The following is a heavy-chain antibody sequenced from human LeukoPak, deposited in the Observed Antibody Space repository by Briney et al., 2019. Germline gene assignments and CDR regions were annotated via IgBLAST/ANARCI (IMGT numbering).Heavy chain of an antibody. CDR1: GGSFSGYY. V-gene: IGHV4-34*01. D-gene: IGHD2-15*01. CDR3: ARARYCSGGSCYLDY. Sequence: SETLSLTCAVYGGSFSGYYWSWIRQPPGKGLEWIGEINHSGSTNYNPSLKSRVTMSVDTSKNQFSLKLSSVTAADTAVYYCARARYCSGGSCYLDYWGQGTLVTVSS. J-gene: IGHJ4*02. CDR2: INHSGST.